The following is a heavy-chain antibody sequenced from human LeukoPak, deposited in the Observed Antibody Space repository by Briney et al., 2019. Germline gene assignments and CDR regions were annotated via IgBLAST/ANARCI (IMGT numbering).Heavy chain of an antibody. CDR3: ARDLPVSGAYHQFDS. Sequence: PGGSLRLSCVASGFTFSSDRMNWVRQAPGKGLEWVSTIYSGSDYIYYADSVKGRFTISRDNAKNALYLQMNSLRAEDTAIYYCARDLPVSGAYHQFDSWGQGTLVTASS. V-gene: IGHV3-21*01. CDR2: IYSGSDYI. CDR1: GFTFSSDR. D-gene: IGHD4/OR15-4a*01. J-gene: IGHJ4*02.